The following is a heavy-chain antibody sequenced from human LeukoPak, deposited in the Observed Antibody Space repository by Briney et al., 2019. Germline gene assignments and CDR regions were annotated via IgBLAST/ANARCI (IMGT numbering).Heavy chain of an antibody. V-gene: IGHV3-21*04. Sequence: GGSLRLSCAASGFTFSAYSMNWVSQAPGKGREWVSSISSSSNYIFSADSVKGRFTISRDNAKNSLSLQMNSLRSEDTAVYYCARVVRVRPMAAVGTGYYYMDVWGKGTTVTVSS. CDR2: ISSSSNYI. D-gene: IGHD6-13*01. CDR3: ARVVRVRPMAAVGTGYYYMDV. J-gene: IGHJ6*03. CDR1: GFTFSAYS.